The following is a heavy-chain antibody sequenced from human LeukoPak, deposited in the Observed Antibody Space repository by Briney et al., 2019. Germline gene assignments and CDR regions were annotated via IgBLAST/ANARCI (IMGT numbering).Heavy chain of an antibody. CDR2: ISAYNGNT. J-gene: IGHJ4*02. CDR1: GYTFTGYY. D-gene: IGHD1-26*01. V-gene: IGHV1-18*04. CDR3: ARDRQGEKGDY. Sequence: ASVKVSCKASGYTFTGYYMHWVRQAPGQGLEWMGWISAYNGNTNYAQKLQGRVTMTTDTSTSTAYMELRSLRSDDTAVYYCARDRQGEKGDYWGQGTLVTVSS.